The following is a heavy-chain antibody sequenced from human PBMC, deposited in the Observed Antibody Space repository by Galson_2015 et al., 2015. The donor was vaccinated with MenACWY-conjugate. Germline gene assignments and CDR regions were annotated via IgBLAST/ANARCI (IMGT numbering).Heavy chain of an antibody. CDR2: INEGGSRK. J-gene: IGHJ4*02. CDR3: VKLGGSYAYDPLDY. Sequence: SLRLSCAASGFTFSSSWMNWVRQAPGKRLEWVANINEGGSRKYYVDSVKGRFSISRDNAKNLVSMQMNSLRAEDTAVYYCVKLGGSYAYDPLDYSGQGTLVTVSS. CDR1: GFTFSSSW. V-gene: IGHV3-7*03. D-gene: IGHD3-16*01.